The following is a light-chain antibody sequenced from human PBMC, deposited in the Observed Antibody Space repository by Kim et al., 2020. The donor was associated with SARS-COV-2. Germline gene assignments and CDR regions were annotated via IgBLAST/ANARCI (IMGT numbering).Light chain of an antibody. CDR1: SSNIGQNY. Sequence: QSVLTQPPSVSAAPGQKVTISCSGSSSNIGQNYVSWYKQFPGTAPKLLIYDNNKRHSGIPDRFSGSKSGTSATLGITGLQTGDEADYYCGTWDSSLNGLVFGGGTQLTVL. CDR3: GTWDSSLNGLV. V-gene: IGLV1-51*01. CDR2: DNN. J-gene: IGLJ2*01.